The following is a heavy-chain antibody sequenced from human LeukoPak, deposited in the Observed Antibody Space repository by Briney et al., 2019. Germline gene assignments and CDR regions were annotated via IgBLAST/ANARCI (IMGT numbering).Heavy chain of an antibody. V-gene: IGHV4-39*07. CDR3: ARGVSARFDP. CDR1: GGSISSSSYF. J-gene: IGHJ5*02. Sequence: SETLSLTCTVSGGSISSSSYFWGWIRQPPGKGLEWIGSIYYSGSTYYNPSLKSRVTISVDTSKNQFSLKLSSVTAADTAVYYCARGVSARFDPWGQGTLATVSS. CDR2: IYYSGST.